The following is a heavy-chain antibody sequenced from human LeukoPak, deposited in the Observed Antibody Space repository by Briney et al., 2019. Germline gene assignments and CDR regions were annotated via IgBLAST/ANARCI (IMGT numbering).Heavy chain of an antibody. CDR3: ARGQLVPPNWFDP. J-gene: IGHJ5*02. CDR1: GYTFTSYA. Sequence: ASVKVSCKASGYTFTSYAFSWVRQAPGQGLEWMGWISAYNGDTKFVRKFQGRVTLTTDASTTIGYMELRSLTSDDTAVYYCARGQLVPPNWFDPWGQGTLVTVSS. CDR2: ISAYNGDT. D-gene: IGHD6-6*01. V-gene: IGHV1-18*01.